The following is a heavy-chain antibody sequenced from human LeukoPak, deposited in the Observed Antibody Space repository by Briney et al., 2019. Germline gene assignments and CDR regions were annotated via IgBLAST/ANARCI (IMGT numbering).Heavy chain of an antibody. CDR1: GYIFTGYY. CDR2: INSKSGGT. J-gene: IGHJ4*02. Sequence: ASVKVSCKASGYIFTGYYMHWVRQAPGQGLEWMGWINSKSGGTNYAQKFQGRVTMTRDTSITTAYMELSRLRSDDTAVYYCARTVTTRLFYFDYWGQGSLVTVSS. V-gene: IGHV1-2*02. D-gene: IGHD4-11*01. CDR3: ARTVTTRLFYFDY.